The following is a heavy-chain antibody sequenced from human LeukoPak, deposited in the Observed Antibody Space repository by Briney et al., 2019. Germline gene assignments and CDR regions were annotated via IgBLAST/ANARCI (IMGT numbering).Heavy chain of an antibody. CDR1: GGTFSSYA. D-gene: IGHD6-6*01. V-gene: IGHV1-69*06. J-gene: IGHJ4*02. CDR2: IIPIFGTA. CDR3: ARDRYSSSTFDY. Sequence: ASVKVSCNASGGTFSSYAISWVRQAPGQGLEWMGGIIPIFGTANYAQKFQGRVTITADKSTSTAYMELSSLRSEDTAVYYCARDRYSSSTFDYWGQGTLVTVSS.